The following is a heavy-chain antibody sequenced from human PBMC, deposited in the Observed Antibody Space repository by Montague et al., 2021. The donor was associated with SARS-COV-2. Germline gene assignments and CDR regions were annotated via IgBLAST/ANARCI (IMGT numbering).Heavy chain of an antibody. Sequence: SRRLSWAASGFTFRSYWMHWVRQVPGRGLVWVSRIKPDGTSTHYAASVKGRFIISRDNAKNTLSLQMTNLRVDDTAVYFCVRPLWFGDSDYYFDSWGQGTLVTVSS. D-gene: IGHD3-10*01. V-gene: IGHV3-74*01. CDR3: VRPLWFGDSDYYFDS. J-gene: IGHJ4*02. CDR1: GFTFRSYW. CDR2: IKPDGTST.